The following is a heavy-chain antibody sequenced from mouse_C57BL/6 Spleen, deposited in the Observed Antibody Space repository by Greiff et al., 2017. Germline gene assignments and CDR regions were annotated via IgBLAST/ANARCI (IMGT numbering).Heavy chain of an antibody. J-gene: IGHJ4*01. V-gene: IGHV5-4*01. Sequence: EVQRVESGGGLVKPGGSLKLSCAASGFTFSSYAMSWVRQTPEKRLEWVATISDGGSYTYYPDNVKGRFTISRDNAKNNLYLQMSHLKSEDTAMYYCARDRYGSSRGNAMDYWGQGTSVTVSS. D-gene: IGHD1-1*01. CDR2: ISDGGSYT. CDR1: GFTFSSYA. CDR3: ARDRYGSSRGNAMDY.